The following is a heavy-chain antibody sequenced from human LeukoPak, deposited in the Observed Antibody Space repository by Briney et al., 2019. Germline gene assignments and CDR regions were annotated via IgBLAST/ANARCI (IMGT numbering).Heavy chain of an antibody. CDR1: GGSFSGYY. J-gene: IGHJ4*02. CDR3: GRSEVGATTTFDC. V-gene: IGHV4-34*01. Sequence: SETLSFTCAVYGGSFSGYYWSWIRQPPGKGLEWIGEINHSGSTNYNPALKSRVTISVDPSKNQFSLKLSSVTAADTAVYYCGRSEVGATTTFDCWGEGTLVSVSS. D-gene: IGHD1-26*01. CDR2: INHSGST.